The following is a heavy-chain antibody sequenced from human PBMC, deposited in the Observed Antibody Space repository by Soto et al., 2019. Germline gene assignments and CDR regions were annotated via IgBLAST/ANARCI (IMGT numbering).Heavy chain of an antibody. CDR1: GDSVSSNSAA. J-gene: IGHJ6*02. Sequence: PSQTLSLTCAISGDSVSSNSAAWNWIRQSPSRGLEWLGRTYYRSKWYNDYAVSVKSRITINPDTSKNQFSLQLNSVTPEDTAVYYFARVRRSGYDRVYYYGMDVWGQGTTVTVSS. CDR2: TYYRSKWYN. D-gene: IGHD5-12*01. V-gene: IGHV6-1*01. CDR3: ARVRRSGYDRVYYYGMDV.